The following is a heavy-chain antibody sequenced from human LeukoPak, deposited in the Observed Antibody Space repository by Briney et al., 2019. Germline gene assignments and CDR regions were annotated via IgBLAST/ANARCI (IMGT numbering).Heavy chain of an antibody. J-gene: IGHJ6*02. Sequence: PGGSQRLSRAASGFTFSSYWMNWARQAPGKGLEWVASINHNGNVNYYVDSVKGRFTISRDNAKNSLYLQMSNLRAEDTAVYFCARGGGLDVWGQGATVTVSS. CDR2: INHNGNVN. V-gene: IGHV3-7*03. CDR3: ARGGGLDV. D-gene: IGHD3-16*01. CDR1: GFTFSSYW.